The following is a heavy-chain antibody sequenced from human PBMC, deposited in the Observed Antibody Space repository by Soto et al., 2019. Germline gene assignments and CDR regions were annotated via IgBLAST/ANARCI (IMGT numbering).Heavy chain of an antibody. V-gene: IGHV1-69*13. Sequence: GASVKVSCKASGGTFSSYAISWVRQAPGQGLEWMGGIIPIFGTANYAQKFQGRVTITADESTSTAYMELSSLRSEDTAVYYCASGDYYDSSGYYWFLVHWGQGTLVTVSS. CDR2: IIPIFGTA. CDR1: GGTFSSYA. D-gene: IGHD3-22*01. CDR3: ASGDYYDSSGYYWFLVH. J-gene: IGHJ4*02.